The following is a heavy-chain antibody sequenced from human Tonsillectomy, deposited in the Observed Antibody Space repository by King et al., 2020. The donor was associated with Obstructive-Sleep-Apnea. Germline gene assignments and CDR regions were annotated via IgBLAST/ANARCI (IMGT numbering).Heavy chain of an antibody. CDR2: ISYSGST. CDR1: GGSISSYY. D-gene: IGHD3-16*01. V-gene: IGHV4-59*08. CDR3: ARQRRSTGGFFDY. J-gene: IGHJ4*02. Sequence: VQLKESGPGLVKPSETLSLTCTVSGGSISSYYWSWIRQPPGKGLEWIGYISYSGSTNYNPSLKSRVSISVDTPKNQFSLKLTSVTAADTAVFYCARQRRSTGGFFDYWGQGTLVTVSS.